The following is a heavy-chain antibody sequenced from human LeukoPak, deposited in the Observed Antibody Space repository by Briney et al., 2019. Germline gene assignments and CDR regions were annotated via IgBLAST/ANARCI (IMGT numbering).Heavy chain of an antibody. CDR3: ARAVVPAAIRHDWFDP. D-gene: IGHD2-2*02. Sequence: PGGSLRLSCAASGFTFGGYSMNWVRQAPGKGLEWVSSIISSSSYIYYADSVKGRFTISRDNAKNSLYLRMNSLRAEDTAVYYCARAVVPAAIRHDWFDPWGQGTLVTVSS. CDR1: GFTFGGYS. J-gene: IGHJ5*02. CDR2: IISSSSYI. V-gene: IGHV3-21*01.